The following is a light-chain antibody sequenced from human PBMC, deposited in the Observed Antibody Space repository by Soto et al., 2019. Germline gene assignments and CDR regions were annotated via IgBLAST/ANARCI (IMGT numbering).Light chain of an antibody. V-gene: IGLV2-11*01. CDR1: SSDVGGYNY. CDR3: CSYAGSYVV. CDR2: DVS. J-gene: IGLJ2*01. Sequence: QSALTQPRSVSGSPGQSVTISCTGTSSDVGGYNYVSWYQQHPGKAPKLMIFDVSKRPSGVPDRFSGFKSGNTASLTNSGLQVEDEADYYCCSYAGSYVVFGGGTKLTVL.